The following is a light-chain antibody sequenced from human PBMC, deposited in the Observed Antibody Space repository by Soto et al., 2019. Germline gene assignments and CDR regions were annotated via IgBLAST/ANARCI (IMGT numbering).Light chain of an antibody. Sequence: DVQMTQSPPSLSASVGDRVTITCQASQDISKFLNWYQQKPGKAPNLLIYDASNLETGVPSRFSATGSGTDFTFTINSLQPEDFATYCLQFDKIPHTFGHGTKVEIK. CDR1: QDISKF. CDR2: DAS. CDR3: LQFDKIPHT. V-gene: IGKV1-33*01. J-gene: IGKJ1*01.